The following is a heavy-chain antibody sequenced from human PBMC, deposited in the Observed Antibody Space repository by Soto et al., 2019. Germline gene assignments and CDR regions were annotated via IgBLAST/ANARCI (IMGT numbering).Heavy chain of an antibody. D-gene: IGHD5-18*01. Sequence: QVQLVQSGAEVKKPGASVKVSCKASGYTFTSYGICWVRQAPGQGLEWMGWISAYNGNTNYAQKLQGRVTMTTDTSTSTAYMELRSLRSDDTAVYYCARGETGPNTAMETMYYYYGMDVWGQGTTVTVSS. CDR1: GYTFTSYG. CDR2: ISAYNGNT. J-gene: IGHJ6*02. V-gene: IGHV1-18*04. CDR3: ARGETGPNTAMETMYYYYGMDV.